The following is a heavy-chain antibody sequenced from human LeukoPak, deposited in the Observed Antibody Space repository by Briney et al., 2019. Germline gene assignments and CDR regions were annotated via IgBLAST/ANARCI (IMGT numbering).Heavy chain of an antibody. Sequence: GSLRLSCAASGFTFSSYWMSWVRQPPGKGLEWIGEINHSGSTNYNPSLKSRVTISVDTSKNQFSLKLSSVTAADTAVYYCASAYYDSSGYYYGMFDYWGQGTLVTVSS. J-gene: IGHJ4*02. D-gene: IGHD3-22*01. V-gene: IGHV4-34*01. CDR3: ASAYYDSSGYYYGMFDY. CDR2: INHSGST. CDR1: GFTFSSYW.